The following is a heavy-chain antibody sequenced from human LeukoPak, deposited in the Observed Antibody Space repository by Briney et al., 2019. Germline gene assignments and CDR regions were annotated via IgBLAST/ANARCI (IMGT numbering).Heavy chain of an antibody. V-gene: IGHV1-18*01. D-gene: IGHD1-26*01. Sequence: GASVKVSCKASGYTFTSYGISWVRQAPGQGLEWMGWISAYNGNTNYAQKLQGRVTMTTDTSTSTAYMELRSLRSDDTAVYYCARERRMGATRGWFDPWGQGTLVTVSS. CDR3: ARERRMGATRGWFDP. CDR1: GYTFTSYG. J-gene: IGHJ5*02. CDR2: ISAYNGNT.